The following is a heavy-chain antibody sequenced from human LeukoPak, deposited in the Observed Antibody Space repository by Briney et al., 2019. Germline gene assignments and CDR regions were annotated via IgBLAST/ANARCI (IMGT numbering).Heavy chain of an antibody. J-gene: IGHJ4*02. V-gene: IGHV3-7*01. CDR2: IKEGGSEK. CDR1: GFTFSSYW. D-gene: IGHD1-26*01. CDR3: ARGWSSRFAY. Sequence: GGSLRLSCEASGFTFSSYWMSWVRQAPGEGLEWVANIKEGGSEKYYVDSVKGRFTISRDNAKDSLFLQMTSLRGEDTAMYYCARGWSSRFAYWGQGTLVTVSS.